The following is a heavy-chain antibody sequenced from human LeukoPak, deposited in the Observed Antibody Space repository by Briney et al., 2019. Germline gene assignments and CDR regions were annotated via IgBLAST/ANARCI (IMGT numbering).Heavy chain of an antibody. CDR3: ARGAWTFDY. J-gene: IGHJ4*02. CDR1: GFTFSSCW. V-gene: IGHV3-7*01. Sequence: GGSLRLSCVASGFTFSSCWMSWVRQAPGKGLEWVANIKQDGSEKYYVDSVKGRFTISRDNAKNSLYLQMNSLRAEDTAVYYCARGAWTFDYWGQGTLVSVSS. CDR2: IKQDGSEK. D-gene: IGHD3/OR15-3a*01.